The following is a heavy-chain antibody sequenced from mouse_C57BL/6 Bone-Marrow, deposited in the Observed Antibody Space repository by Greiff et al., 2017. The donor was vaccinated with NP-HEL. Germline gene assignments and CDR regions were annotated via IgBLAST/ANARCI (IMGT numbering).Heavy chain of an antibody. J-gene: IGHJ4*01. CDR1: GFTFSDYG. CDR3: ATSTMVRGPMDY. D-gene: IGHD2-2*01. V-gene: IGHV5-17*01. Sequence: EVKLVESGGGLVKPGGSLTLSCAASGFTFSDYGMHWVRQAPEKGLEWVAYISSGSSTIYYADTVKGRFTISRDNAKNTLFLQMTSLRSEDTAMYYCATSTMVRGPMDYWGQGTSVTVSS. CDR2: ISSGSSTI.